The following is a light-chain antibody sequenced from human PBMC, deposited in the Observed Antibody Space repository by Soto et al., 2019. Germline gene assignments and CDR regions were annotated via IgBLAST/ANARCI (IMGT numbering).Light chain of an antibody. CDR1: SSDVGGYKY. V-gene: IGLV2-8*01. CDR2: EVN. CDR3: SSYAGRNNFI. Sequence: QSALTQPPSASGSPGQSVAISCTGTSSDVGGYKYVSWYQQHPGKAPKLMIYEVNKRPSGVPDHFSGSKSGNTASLTVSGLQAEDEADYYCSSYAGRNNFIFGTGTKVTVL. J-gene: IGLJ1*01.